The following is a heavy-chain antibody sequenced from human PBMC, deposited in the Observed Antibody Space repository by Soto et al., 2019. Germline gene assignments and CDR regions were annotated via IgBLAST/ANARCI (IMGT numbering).Heavy chain of an antibody. CDR2: ISCDGTSE. Sequence: PGGSLRLSCGASGFTFSRYAMHWVRQAPGKGLEWVAVISCDGTSEYYAKSVEDRFSVSRDNSKNTVYLQLNSLRPEDTAVYYCARARGENGCSDFVVRYWGQGTLVTVSS. CDR1: GFTFSRYA. CDR3: ARARGENGCSDFVVRY. V-gene: IGHV3-30-3*01. J-gene: IGHJ4*02. D-gene: IGHD3-10*01.